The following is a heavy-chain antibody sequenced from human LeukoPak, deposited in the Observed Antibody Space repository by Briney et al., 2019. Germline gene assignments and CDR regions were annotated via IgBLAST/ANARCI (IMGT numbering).Heavy chain of an antibody. D-gene: IGHD5-24*01. J-gene: IGHJ3*02. CDR2: INPNSGGT. CDR1: GYTFTGYY. CDR3: ARVLYRKMAPGAFDI. Sequence: ASVKVSCKASGYTFTGYYMHWVRQAPGQGLEWMGWINPNSGGTNYAQKFQGRVTMTRDTSISTAYMELSRLRSDDTAVYYCARVLYRKMAPGAFDIWGQGTMVTVSS. V-gene: IGHV1-2*02.